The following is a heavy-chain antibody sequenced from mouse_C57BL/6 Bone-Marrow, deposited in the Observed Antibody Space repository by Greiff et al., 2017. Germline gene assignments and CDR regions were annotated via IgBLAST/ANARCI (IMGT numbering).Heavy chain of an antibody. CDR2: INPGSGGT. CDR1: GYAFTNYL. V-gene: IGHV1-54*01. D-gene: IGHD1-1*01. J-gene: IGHJ3*01. Sequence: LVESGAGLVRPGTSVKVSCKASGYAFTNYLIEWVKQRPGQGLEWIGVINPGSGGTNYNEKFKGKATLTADKSSSTAYMQLSSLTSEDSAVYFCARWYYGSSYGFAYWGQGTLVTVSA. CDR3: ARWYYGSSYGFAY.